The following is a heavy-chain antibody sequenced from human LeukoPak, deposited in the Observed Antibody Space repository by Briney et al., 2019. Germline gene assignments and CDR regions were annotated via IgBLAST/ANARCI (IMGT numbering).Heavy chain of an antibody. CDR1: GFTFSSYG. J-gene: IGHJ3*02. CDR2: IRYDGSNK. D-gene: IGHD3-3*01. Sequence: GGSLRLSCAASGFTFSSYGMHWVRQAPGKGLEWVAFIRYDGSNKYYANSVKGRFTISRDNSKNTLYLQMNSLRAEDTAVYYCANSLAVAYFGGSAFDIWGQGTMVTVSS. CDR3: ANSLAVAYFGGSAFDI. V-gene: IGHV3-30*02.